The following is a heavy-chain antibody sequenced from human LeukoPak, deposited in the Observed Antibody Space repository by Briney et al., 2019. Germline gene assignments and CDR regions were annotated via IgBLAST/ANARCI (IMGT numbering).Heavy chain of an antibody. J-gene: IGHJ4*02. CDR1: DVSISSGIYY. Sequence: KRAETLSLTCSVSDVSISSGIYYWGRIRQPPGRGLEWIGSISYSGTTFYTPSLKSRGTISVDTSKNQFSLKLNSLTATDTAIYYCARHSSSWYYFDYWAQGILVSASS. CDR3: ARHSSSWYYFDY. V-gene: IGHV4-39*01. D-gene: IGHD6-13*01. CDR2: ISYSGTT.